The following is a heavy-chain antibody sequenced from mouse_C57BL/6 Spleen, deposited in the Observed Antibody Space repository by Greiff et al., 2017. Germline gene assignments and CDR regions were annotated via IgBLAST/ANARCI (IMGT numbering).Heavy chain of an antibody. D-gene: IGHD2-4*01. CDR2: INPSSGYT. V-gene: IGHV1-7*01. CDR3: ARYDYDDAMDY. J-gene: IGHJ4*01. Sequence: QVQLKQSGAELAKPGASVKLSCKASGYTFTSYWMHWVKQRPGQGLEWIGYINPSSGYTKYNQKFKDKATLTADKASSTAYMQLRSLTYEDSAVYYCARYDYDDAMDYWGQGTSVTVSS. CDR1: GYTFTSYW.